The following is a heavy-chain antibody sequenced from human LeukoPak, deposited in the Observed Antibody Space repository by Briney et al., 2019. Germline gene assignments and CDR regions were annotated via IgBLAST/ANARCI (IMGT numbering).Heavy chain of an antibody. J-gene: IGHJ3*02. CDR2: ISSSSSYI. D-gene: IGHD1-26*01. V-gene: IGHV3-21*01. Sequence: GGSLRLSCAASGFTFSSYSMNWVRQAPGKGLEWVSSISSSSSYIYYADSVKGRFTISRDNAKNSLYLQMNSLRAEDTAVYYCAISGSYTLDAFDIWGQGTMVTVSS. CDR1: GFTFSSYS. CDR3: AISGSYTLDAFDI.